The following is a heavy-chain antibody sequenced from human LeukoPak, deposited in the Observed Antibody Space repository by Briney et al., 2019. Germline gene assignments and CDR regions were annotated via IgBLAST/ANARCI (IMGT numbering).Heavy chain of an antibody. V-gene: IGHV1-8*01. CDR1: GYTFTSYD. D-gene: IGHD2-15*01. CDR2: MNPNSGNT. J-gene: IGHJ4*02. CDR3: ARVVRYCSGGSCKYYFDY. Sequence: ASVKVSCKASGYTFTSYDINWVRQATGQGLEWMGWMNPNSGNTGYAQKFQGRVTITRNTSISTAYMELSSLRSEDTAVYYCARVVRYCSGGSCKYYFDYWGQGTLVTVSS.